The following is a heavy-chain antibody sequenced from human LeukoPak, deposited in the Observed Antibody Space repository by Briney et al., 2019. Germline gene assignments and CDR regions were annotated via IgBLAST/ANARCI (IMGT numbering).Heavy chain of an antibody. V-gene: IGHV4-59*01. Sequence: SVTLSLTCTVSGGSISSYYWSWIRQPPGKGLEWIGYIYYSGSTNYNPSLKSRVTISVDTSKNQLSLKLSSVTAADTAVYYCARGFNSGYYYYFDYWGQGTLVTVSS. D-gene: IGHD3-22*01. CDR2: IYYSGST. J-gene: IGHJ4*02. CDR3: ARGFNSGYYYYFDY. CDR1: GGSISSYY.